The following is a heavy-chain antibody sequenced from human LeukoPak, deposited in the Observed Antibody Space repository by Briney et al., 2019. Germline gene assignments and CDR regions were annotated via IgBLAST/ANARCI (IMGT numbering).Heavy chain of an antibody. CDR3: ASSYASGNSPFDY. CDR1: GGSISSSSYY. J-gene: IGHJ4*02. V-gene: IGHV4-39*07. D-gene: IGHD3-10*01. Sequence: SETLSLTCTVSGGSISSSSYYWGWIRQPPGKGLEWIGSIYYSGSTYYNPSLKSRVTISVDTSKNQFSLKLSSVTAADTAVYYCASSYASGNSPFDYWGQGTLVTVSS. CDR2: IYYSGST.